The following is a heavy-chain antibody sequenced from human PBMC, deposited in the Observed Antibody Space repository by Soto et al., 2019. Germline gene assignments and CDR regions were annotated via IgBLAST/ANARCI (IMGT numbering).Heavy chain of an antibody. D-gene: IGHD1-26*01. V-gene: IGHV4-59*12. J-gene: IGHJ4*02. CDR3: ERILWDRYTGYYFDY. Sequence: SETLSLTCTVSGGSISGYYWSWIRQPPGKGLEWIGYMYNTGSTVYNPSFKSRVTISVDTSKNQFSLKLSSVTAADTAVYSCERILWDRYTGYYFDYWCQGILVTVS. CDR1: GGSISGYY. CDR2: MYNTGST.